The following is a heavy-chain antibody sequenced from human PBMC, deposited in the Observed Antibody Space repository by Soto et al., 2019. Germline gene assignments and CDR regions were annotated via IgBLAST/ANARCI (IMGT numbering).Heavy chain of an antibody. J-gene: IGHJ4*02. Sequence: PSETLSLTCAVYGGSFSGYYWSWIRQPPGKGLEWIGEINHSGSTNYNPSLKSRVTISVDTSKNQFSLKLSSVTAADTAVYYCARSQRSWFITGTTNPALDYWGQGTLVTVSS. CDR2: INHSGST. V-gene: IGHV4-34*01. CDR1: GGSFSGYY. CDR3: ARSQRSWFITGTTNPALDY. D-gene: IGHD1-7*01.